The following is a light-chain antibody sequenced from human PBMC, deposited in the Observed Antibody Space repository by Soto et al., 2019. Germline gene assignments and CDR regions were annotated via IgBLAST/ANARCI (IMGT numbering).Light chain of an antibody. CDR2: VAS. J-gene: IGKJ2*01. CDR1: QSIGSY. Sequence: DIQMTQSPSSLSASVGDRVTITCRASQSIGSYLNWYQQEPGKAPKLLIYVASSLQSGVPSRFSGSGSGTDFTLTISSLQPEDFATYYCQQSYRTPPDTFGQGTKLEIK. CDR3: QQSYRTPPDT. V-gene: IGKV1-39*01.